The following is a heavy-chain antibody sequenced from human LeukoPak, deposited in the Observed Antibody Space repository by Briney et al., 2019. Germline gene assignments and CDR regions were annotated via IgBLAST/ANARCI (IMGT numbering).Heavy chain of an antibody. Sequence: SVKVSCKASGGTFSSYTISWVRQAPGQGLEWMGRIIPILGIANYAQKFQGRVTITADKSTSTAYMELRSLRSDDTAVYYCASSGARYCSSTSCFFDYWGQGTLVTVSS. CDR1: GGTFSSYT. V-gene: IGHV1-69*02. D-gene: IGHD2-2*01. J-gene: IGHJ4*02. CDR3: ASSGARYCSSTSCFFDY. CDR2: IIPILGIA.